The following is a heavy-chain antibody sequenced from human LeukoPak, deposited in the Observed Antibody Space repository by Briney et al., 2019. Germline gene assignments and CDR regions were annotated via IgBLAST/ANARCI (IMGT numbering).Heavy chain of an antibody. D-gene: IGHD3-22*01. V-gene: IGHV4-39*01. CDR2: IYYSGST. CDR3: ARIVSYYYDSSGYYDY. Sequence: PSETLSLTCTVSGGSISSSSYYWGWIRQPPGKGLEWIGSIYYSGSTYYNPSLKSRVTISVDTSKNQFSLKLSSVTAADTAVYYCARIVSYYYDSSGYYDYWGQGTLVTVSS. J-gene: IGHJ4*02. CDR1: GGSISSSSYY.